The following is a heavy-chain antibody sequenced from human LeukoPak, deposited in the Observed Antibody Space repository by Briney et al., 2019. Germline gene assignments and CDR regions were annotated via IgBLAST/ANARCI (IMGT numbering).Heavy chain of an antibody. D-gene: IGHD2-15*01. CDR3: ARGTQDLIDY. CDR2: INPNTVGT. Sequence: ASVKVSCKASGYTFTGYYMHWVRQAPGQGLEWMGWINPNTVGTNYAQNLQGRVTMTRDTSINTAYMELSRLRSDDTAMYYCARGTQDLIDYWGQGTLVTVSS. CDR1: GYTFTGYY. V-gene: IGHV1-2*02. J-gene: IGHJ4*02.